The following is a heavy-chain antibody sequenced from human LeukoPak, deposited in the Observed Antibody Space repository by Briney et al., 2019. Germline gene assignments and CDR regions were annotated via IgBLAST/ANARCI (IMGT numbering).Heavy chain of an antibody. V-gene: IGHV4-39*01. J-gene: IGHJ3*02. D-gene: IGHD6-19*01. Sequence: SETLSLTCTVSGGSISSSSYYWGWIRQPPGKGLEWIGSIYYSGSTYYNPSLKSRVTISLDTSKNLFALKLSSGTAADTAVYYCASYGSGWPIKRDAFDIWGEGTMVTVSS. CDR3: ASYGSGWPIKRDAFDI. CDR2: IYYSGST. CDR1: GGSISSSSYY.